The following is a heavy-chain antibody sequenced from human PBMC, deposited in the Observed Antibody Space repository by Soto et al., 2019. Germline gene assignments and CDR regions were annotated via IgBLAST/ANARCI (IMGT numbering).Heavy chain of an antibody. V-gene: IGHV4-59*01. J-gene: IGHJ5*02. D-gene: IGHD6-19*01. CDR3: ARVRVAGTSWFDP. Sequence: PSETLALTCTVSGGSISSYYWSWIRQPPGKGLEWIGYIYYSGSTNYNPSLKSRVTISVDTSKNQFSLKLSSVTAADTAVYYCARVRVAGTSWFDPWGQGTLVTVSS. CDR2: IYYSGST. CDR1: GGSISSYY.